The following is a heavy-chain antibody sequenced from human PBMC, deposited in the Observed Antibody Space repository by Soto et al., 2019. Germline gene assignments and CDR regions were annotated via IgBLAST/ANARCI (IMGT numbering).Heavy chain of an antibody. D-gene: IGHD3-3*01. CDR2: INHTGIT. V-gene: IGHV4-34*01. Sequence: SETLSLTCAVYGAPFSGYYCTWIRQPPGKGLEWIGEINHTGITKYNPSLKSRVTISLDTSKNQFSLSLRSVTAADTDVYYCARGREIFGAVTPFEYWGQGTQVTVSS. CDR1: GAPFSGYY. J-gene: IGHJ4*02. CDR3: ARGREIFGAVTPFEY.